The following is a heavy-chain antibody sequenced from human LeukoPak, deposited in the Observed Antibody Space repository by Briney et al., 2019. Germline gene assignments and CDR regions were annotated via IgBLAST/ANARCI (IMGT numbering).Heavy chain of an antibody. Sequence: GASVKVSCKASGYTFTSYYMHWVRQAPGQGLEWMGIINPSGGNTNYAQKLQGRVTMTTDTSTSTAYMELRSLRSDDTAVYYCASGLQEGGKNYWGQGTLVTVSS. D-gene: IGHD4-23*01. CDR2: INPSGGNT. V-gene: IGHV1-46*01. CDR3: ASGLQEGGKNY. CDR1: GYTFTSYY. J-gene: IGHJ4*02.